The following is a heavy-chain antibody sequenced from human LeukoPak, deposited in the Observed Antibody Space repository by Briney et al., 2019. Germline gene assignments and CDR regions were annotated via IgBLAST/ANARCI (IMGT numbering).Heavy chain of an antibody. CDR1: AGSISTYY. V-gene: IGHV4-59*01. CDR3: ARAPRVTVVTPERDAPAQAVDAFDI. D-gene: IGHD4-23*01. CDR2: IYYTGST. Sequence: SETLSLTCSVSAGSISTYYWTWVRQPPGKGLEWIGYIYYTGSTNYNPSLKSRVTISVDTSKNQFSLKLSSVTAADTAVYYCARAPRVTVVTPERDAPAQAVDAFDIWGQGTMVTVSS. J-gene: IGHJ3*02.